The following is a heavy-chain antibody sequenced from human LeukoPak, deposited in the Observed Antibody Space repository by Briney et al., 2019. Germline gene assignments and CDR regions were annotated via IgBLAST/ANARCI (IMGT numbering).Heavy chain of an antibody. CDR1: GFTFSSYE. V-gene: IGHV3-48*03. J-gene: IGHJ4*02. CDR3: ARVPYGSGSPDY. D-gene: IGHD3-10*01. CDR2: ISSSGSTI. Sequence: PGGSLRLSCAASGFTFSSYEMNWVRQAPGKGLEWVSYISSSGSTIYYADSVKGRFTISRDNAKNSLYLQMNSLRAEDTAVYYCARVPYGSGSPDYWGQGTLVTVSS.